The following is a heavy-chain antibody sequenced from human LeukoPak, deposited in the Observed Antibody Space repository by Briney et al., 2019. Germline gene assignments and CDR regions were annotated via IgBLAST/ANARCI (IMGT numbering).Heavy chain of an antibody. V-gene: IGHV4-4*07. D-gene: IGHD2-15*01. Sequence: SETLSLTCTVFGGSISSYYWSWIRQPAGKGLEWIGRMYTSGSTNYNPSLKSRVTMSVDTSKNQLSLKLSSVTAADTAVYYCARQRGYWSGDFDIWGQGTMVTVSS. J-gene: IGHJ3*02. CDR2: MYTSGST. CDR1: GGSISSYY. CDR3: ARQRGYWSGDFDI.